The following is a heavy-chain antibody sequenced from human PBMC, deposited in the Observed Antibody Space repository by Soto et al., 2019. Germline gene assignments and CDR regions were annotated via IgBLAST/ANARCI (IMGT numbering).Heavy chain of an antibody. CDR3: ARGQWLQRSEY. V-gene: IGHV4-34*01. D-gene: IGHD6-19*01. CDR2: INHSGNI. Sequence: QVQLQQWGAGLLKPSETLSLTCGVYAESFSGYFWNWIRQPPGKGLEWIGEINHSGNINYNPSLRSRVTISLVTSKNQFSLNLSSVTAADTAVYYCARGQWLQRSEYWGQGTLVTVSS. CDR1: AESFSGYF. J-gene: IGHJ4*02.